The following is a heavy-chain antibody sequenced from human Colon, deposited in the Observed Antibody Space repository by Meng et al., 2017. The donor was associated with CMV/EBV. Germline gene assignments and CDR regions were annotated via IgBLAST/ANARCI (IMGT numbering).Heavy chain of an antibody. CDR3: ARDPDDSSGYYYDY. Sequence: ASGYTFTNYSMHCVRQDPGQGLEWMGIINPRDGSASYAQKFQGRVTMTRDTYTSTVSMELTSLRSEDTAVYYCARDPDDSSGYYYDYWGQGTLVTVSS. CDR2: INPRDGSA. J-gene: IGHJ4*02. D-gene: IGHD3-22*01. V-gene: IGHV1-46*01. CDR1: GYTFTNYS.